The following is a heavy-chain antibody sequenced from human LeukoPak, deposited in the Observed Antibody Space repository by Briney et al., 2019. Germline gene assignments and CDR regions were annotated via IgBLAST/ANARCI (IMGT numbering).Heavy chain of an antibody. CDR2: INPNSGGT. D-gene: IGHD3-10*01. J-gene: IGHJ4*02. Sequence: ASVKVSCKASGYTFTGYYMHWVRQAPGQGLEWMGWINPNSGGTNYAQKFQGRVTMTRDTSISTAYMELSRLRSDDTAVYYCARITMVRGATPYYSDYWGQGTLVTVSS. V-gene: IGHV1-2*02. CDR1: GYTFTGYY. CDR3: ARITMVRGATPYYSDY.